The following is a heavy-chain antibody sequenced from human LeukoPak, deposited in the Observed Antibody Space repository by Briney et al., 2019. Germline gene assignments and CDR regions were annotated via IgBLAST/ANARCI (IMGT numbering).Heavy chain of an antibody. Sequence: ASVKVSCKASGYTFTGYYMHWVRQAPGQGLEWMGWINPNSGGTNYAQKFQGRVTMTRDTSISTAYMELSRLRSDDTAVYYCARVRRDSSSWYSLYYYYGMDVRGQGTTVTVSS. D-gene: IGHD6-13*01. V-gene: IGHV1-2*02. CDR1: GYTFTGYY. CDR2: INPNSGGT. CDR3: ARVRRDSSSWYSLYYYYGMDV. J-gene: IGHJ6*02.